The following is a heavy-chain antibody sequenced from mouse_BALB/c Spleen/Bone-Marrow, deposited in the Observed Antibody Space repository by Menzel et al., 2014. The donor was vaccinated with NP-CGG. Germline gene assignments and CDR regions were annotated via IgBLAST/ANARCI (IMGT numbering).Heavy chain of an antibody. Sequence: VQLQQSGAELVKPGASVKLSCKTSGYTFTNYYIYWVKQRPGQGLEWIGEINPGNGGTNFNERFKSKATLTVDKSSTTAYILLTSLTSEDSAVYYCARGSPYWGQGTLSLSLQ. CDR3: ARGSPY. J-gene: IGHJ3*01. V-gene: IGHV1S81*02. CDR2: INPGNGGT. CDR1: GYTFTNYY. D-gene: IGHD6-2*01.